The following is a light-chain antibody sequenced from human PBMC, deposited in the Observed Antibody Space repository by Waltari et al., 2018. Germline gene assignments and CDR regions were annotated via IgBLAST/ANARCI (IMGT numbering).Light chain of an antibody. CDR3: HQYNDWPPIT. J-gene: IGKJ5*01. V-gene: IGKV3-15*01. CDR1: QSVTRN. CDR2: ATS. Sequence: EIILPQSPANLSVSPGERATLSCRASQSVTRNLAWYQQKPGQAPRLLIYATSTRATGTPARVSGSGSGTDFTLTISSLQAEDFAVYYCHQYNDWPPITFGQGTRLEIK.